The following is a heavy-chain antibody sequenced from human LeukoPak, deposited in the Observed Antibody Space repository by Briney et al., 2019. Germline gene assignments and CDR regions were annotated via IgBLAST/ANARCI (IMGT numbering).Heavy chain of an antibody. CDR1: GGSISSSNW. J-gene: IGHJ4*02. D-gene: IGHD3-22*01. CDR2: IYHSGST. Sequence: SGTLSLACAVSGGSISSSNWWSWVRQPPGKGLEWIGEIYHSGSTNYNPSLKSRVTISVDKSKNQFSLKLSSVTAADTAVYYCVSRGRGKVLVSDYWGQGTLVTVSS. V-gene: IGHV4-4*02. CDR3: VSRGRGKVLVSDY.